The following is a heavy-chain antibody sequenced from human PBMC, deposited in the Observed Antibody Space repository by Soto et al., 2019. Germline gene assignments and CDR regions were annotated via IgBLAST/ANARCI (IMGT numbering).Heavy chain of an antibody. CDR1: GFGFSNAW. D-gene: IGHD1-26*01. CDR2: IKRKIDGETT. V-gene: IGHV3-15*07. CDR3: TTDIWSGRGLDY. Sequence: PGGSLRLSCKASGFGFSNAWMNWVRQTPGKGLEWVGHIKRKIDGETTDYTAPVNGRFTISRDDSENMLYLQMSSLKTEDTALYYCTTDIWSGRGLDYWGQGTQVTVSS. J-gene: IGHJ4*02.